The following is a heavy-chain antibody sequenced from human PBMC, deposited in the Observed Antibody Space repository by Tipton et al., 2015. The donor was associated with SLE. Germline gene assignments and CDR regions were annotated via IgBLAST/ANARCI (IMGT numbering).Heavy chain of an antibody. CDR2: ISSDGSTT. CDR3: ARESQSRDGYNYHAFDI. V-gene: IGHV3-74*01. J-gene: IGHJ3*02. Sequence: SLRLSCAASGFTFSSYWMHWVRQAPGKGLVWVSRISSDGSTTTYADSVKGRFTISRDNAKNTLYLQMNSLRAEDTAVYFCARESQSRDGYNYHAFDIWGQGTMVTVSS. D-gene: IGHD5-24*01. CDR1: GFTFSSYW.